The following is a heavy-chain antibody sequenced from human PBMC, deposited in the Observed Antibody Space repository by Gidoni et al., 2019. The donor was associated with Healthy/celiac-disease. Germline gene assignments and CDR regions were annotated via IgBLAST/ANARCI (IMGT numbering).Heavy chain of an antibody. CDR1: GGSLSRYY. V-gene: IGHV4-4*07. Sequence: QVQLQESGPGLVKPSETLSLTCTVSGGSLSRYYWSWIRQPAGKGLEWSGRIYTSGSTNYNPSLKRRVTLSVDTSKNQFSLKLSSVTAADTAVYYCARDRARVHYYYYGMDVWGQGTTVTVSS. CDR3: ARDRARVHYYYYGMDV. D-gene: IGHD3-10*01. J-gene: IGHJ6*02. CDR2: IYTSGST.